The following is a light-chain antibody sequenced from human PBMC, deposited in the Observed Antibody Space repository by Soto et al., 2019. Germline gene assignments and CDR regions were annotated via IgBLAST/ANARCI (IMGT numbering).Light chain of an antibody. CDR2: LGS. CDR1: QSLLHGNGYNY. Sequence: DIVMTQSPLSLPVTPGEPASISCRSSQSLLHGNGYNYLDWYLQKPGQSPQLLIYLGSNRASGVPDRFSGSGSGTDFTLKISRVEAEDVGVYYCMQALQTPLTFGGGTKVELK. J-gene: IGKJ4*01. CDR3: MQALQTPLT. V-gene: IGKV2-28*01.